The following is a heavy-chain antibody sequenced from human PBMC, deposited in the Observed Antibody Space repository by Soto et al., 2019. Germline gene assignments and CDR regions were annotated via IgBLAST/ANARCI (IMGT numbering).Heavy chain of an antibody. V-gene: IGHV3-23*05. D-gene: IGHD3-10*01. CDR1: AFTFGTTD. Sequence: QAGGSRRLSCAPDAFTFGTTDMGWVRQAPGGGRGWVSTIDGSGGITYYEDSLKGRFTISRDNSRNTLYLQMNSLRPEYTAMYYCAKQHPEELWYGELIPSNFWGQGTLVTVSS. J-gene: IGHJ4*02. CDR2: IDGSGGIT. CDR3: AKQHPEELWYGELIPSNF.